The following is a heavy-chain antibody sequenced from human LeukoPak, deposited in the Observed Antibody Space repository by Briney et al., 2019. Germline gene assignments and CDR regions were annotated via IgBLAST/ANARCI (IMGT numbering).Heavy chain of an antibody. CDR2: ISSSSSTI. D-gene: IGHD6-13*01. CDR3: ARVYSSWRANRREYYFDY. Sequence: GGSLRLSCAASGFTFSSYSMNWVRQAPGKGLEWVSYISSSSSTIYYADSVKGRFTISRDNAKNSLYLQMNSLRAEDTAVYYCARVYSSWRANRREYYFDYWGQGTLVTVSS. J-gene: IGHJ4*02. CDR1: GFTFSSYS. V-gene: IGHV3-48*04.